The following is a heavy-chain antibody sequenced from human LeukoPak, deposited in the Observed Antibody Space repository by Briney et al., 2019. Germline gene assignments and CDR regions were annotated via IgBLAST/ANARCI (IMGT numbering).Heavy chain of an antibody. CDR2: INPSGGST. CDR3: ARGRITMVRRPDAFDI. Sequence: ASVKVSCKASGYTFTSYYMHWVRQAPGQGLEWMGIINPSGGSTSYAQKFQGRVTMTRDTSTSTVYMELSSLRSEDTAVYYCARGRITMVRRPDAFDIWGQGTMVTVSS. D-gene: IGHD3-10*01. V-gene: IGHV1-46*01. CDR1: GYTFTSYY. J-gene: IGHJ3*02.